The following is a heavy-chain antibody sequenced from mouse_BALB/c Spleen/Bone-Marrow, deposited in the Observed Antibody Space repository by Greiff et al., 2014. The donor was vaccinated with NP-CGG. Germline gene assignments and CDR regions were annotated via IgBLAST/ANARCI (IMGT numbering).Heavy chain of an antibody. CDR3: ARWEYYAMDY. D-gene: IGHD4-1*01. Sequence: EVNLVESGAELVKPGASVKLSCTASGFNIKDTYMHWVKQRPEQGLEWIGRIDPANGNTKYDPKFQGKATITADTSSNTACLQLSSLTSEDTAVYYCARWEYYAMDYWGQGTSVTVSS. J-gene: IGHJ4*01. CDR2: IDPANGNT. CDR1: GFNIKDTY. V-gene: IGHV14-3*02.